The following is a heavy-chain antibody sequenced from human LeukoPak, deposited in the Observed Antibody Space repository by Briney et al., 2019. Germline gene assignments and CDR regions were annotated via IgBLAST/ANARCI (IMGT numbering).Heavy chain of an antibody. V-gene: IGHV1-2*02. Sequence: ASVTVSCKASGYTFIHYYIHWMRQAPGQGLEWMGWMNPNNGDTKYAQKFQGRVTMTRDTPISTAYIELSRLKSEDTAVYYCARVNAGTCHWGQGSLVTVSS. J-gene: IGHJ4*02. CDR1: GYTFIHYY. CDR2: MNPNNGDT. CDR3: ARVNAGTCH. D-gene: IGHD2-2*01.